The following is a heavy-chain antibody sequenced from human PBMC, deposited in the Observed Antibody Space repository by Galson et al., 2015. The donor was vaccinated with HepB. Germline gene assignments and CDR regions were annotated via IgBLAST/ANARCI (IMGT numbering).Heavy chain of an antibody. D-gene: IGHD4-17*01. CDR2: TYYRSKWYN. Sequence: CAISGDSVSSNSAAWNWIKQSPSRGLEWLGRTYYRSKWYNDYAVSVKSRITINPDTSKNQFSLQLNSVTPGDTAVYYCARWGGTVTIDAFDIWGQGTMVTVSS. V-gene: IGHV6-1*01. CDR3: ARWGGTVTIDAFDI. CDR1: GDSVSSNSAA. J-gene: IGHJ3*02.